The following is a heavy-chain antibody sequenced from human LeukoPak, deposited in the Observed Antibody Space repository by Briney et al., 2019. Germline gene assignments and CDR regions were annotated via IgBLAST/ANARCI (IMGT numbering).Heavy chain of an antibody. CDR2: ISGSGGST. D-gene: IGHD3-10*01. CDR3: AKWFSTDNWFDP. Sequence: SGGSLRLSCAASGFTFSSYAMSWVRQAPGKGLEWVSAISGSGGSTHYADSVKGRFTISRDNSKNTLYLQMNSLRAEDTAVYYCAKWFSTDNWFDPWGQGTLVTVSS. V-gene: IGHV3-23*01. CDR1: GFTFSSYA. J-gene: IGHJ5*02.